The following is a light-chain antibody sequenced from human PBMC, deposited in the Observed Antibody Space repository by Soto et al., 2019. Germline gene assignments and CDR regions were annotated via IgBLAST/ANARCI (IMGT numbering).Light chain of an antibody. J-gene: IGKJ3*01. V-gene: IGKV1-39*01. Sequence: DIQMTQAPSSLSASVGDRVTITCRASQNINNYLNWYQQKPGKAPTLLIYEASNLQSGVSSRFSGSGSGTEVTRTISSLQSEDVAIDYCQKSDSPFTFGPGTTVDLK. CDR3: QKSDSPFT. CDR2: EAS. CDR1: QNINNY.